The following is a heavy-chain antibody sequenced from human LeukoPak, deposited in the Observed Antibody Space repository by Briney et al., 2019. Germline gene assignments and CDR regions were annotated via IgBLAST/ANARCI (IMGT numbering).Heavy chain of an antibody. CDR3: ARGFSVWTGYYYYYGMDV. J-gene: IGHJ6*02. Sequence: KPSGTLSLTCSVSGGSISNYYWSWIRQPPGMGLEWIGNIYYSGSTDYNPSLKSPVTMSVDTSKNQFSLKMSSVTAADTAVYYCARGFSVWTGYYYYYGMDVWGLRTTVTVSS. CDR2: IYYSGST. D-gene: IGHD1-1*01. V-gene: IGHV4-59*01. CDR1: GGSISNYY.